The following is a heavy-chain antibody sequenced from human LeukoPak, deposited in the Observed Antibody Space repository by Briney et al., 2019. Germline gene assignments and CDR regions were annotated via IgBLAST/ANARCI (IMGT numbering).Heavy chain of an antibody. CDR2: IHHSGTT. J-gene: IGHJ5*02. D-gene: IGHD3-22*01. Sequence: SETLSLACTVSGYSISNGYYWGWVRQRPGKGLGWIGTIHHSGTTYYSPSLRSRATTSVDTSKNQFSLSLRSVTAADTAVYYCARSYYDTRGRFDPWGQGTLVTVSS. CDR3: ARSYYDTRGRFDP. V-gene: IGHV4-38-2*02. CDR1: GYSISNGYY.